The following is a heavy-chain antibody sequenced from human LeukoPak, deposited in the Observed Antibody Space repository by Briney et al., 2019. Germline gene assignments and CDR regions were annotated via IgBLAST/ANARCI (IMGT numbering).Heavy chain of an antibody. CDR3: ARGFYGAGSHFDY. CDR2: IFHTGHT. Sequence: SQTLSLTCAVSGGSISSGDFPWSWIRQPPGTGLEWIGYIFHTGHTSYNPSLKSRVTISVDMSKNQLSLRLTSVTAAGTAVYYCARGFYGAGSHFDYWGQGTLVTVSS. D-gene: IGHD3-10*01. J-gene: IGHJ4*02. CDR1: GGSISSGDFP. V-gene: IGHV4-30-2*01.